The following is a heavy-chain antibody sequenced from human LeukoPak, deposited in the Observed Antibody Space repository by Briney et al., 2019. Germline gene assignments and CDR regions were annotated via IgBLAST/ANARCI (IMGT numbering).Heavy chain of an antibody. CDR3: TRDLDLGGTRNWFDP. V-gene: IGHV3-48*01. Sequence: GGSLRLSCAASGFTFSSYSMNWVRQAPGKGLEWVSYISSSSSTMYYADSVKGRFTISRDNAKNSLYLQMNSLRAEDTAVYYCTRDLDLGGTRNWFDPWGQGTLVTVSS. J-gene: IGHJ5*02. D-gene: IGHD1-7*01. CDR1: GFTFSSYS. CDR2: ISSSSSTM.